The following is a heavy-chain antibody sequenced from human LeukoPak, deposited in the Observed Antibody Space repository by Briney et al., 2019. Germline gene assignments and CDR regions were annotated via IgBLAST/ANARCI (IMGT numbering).Heavy chain of an antibody. CDR1: GYTFTSYG. Sequence: ASVKVSCKASGYTFTSYGISWVRQAPGQGLEWMGWISAYNGNTNYAQKLQGRVTMTTDTSTSTAYMELRSLRSDDTAVYYCAREGDYYYDSSGRFDYWGQGTLVTVSS. V-gene: IGHV1-18*01. CDR2: ISAYNGNT. D-gene: IGHD3-22*01. J-gene: IGHJ4*02. CDR3: AREGDYYYDSSGRFDY.